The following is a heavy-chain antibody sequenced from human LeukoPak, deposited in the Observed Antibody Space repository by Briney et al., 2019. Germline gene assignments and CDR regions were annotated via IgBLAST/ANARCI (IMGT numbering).Heavy chain of an antibody. J-gene: IGHJ4*02. Sequence: ASVKVSCKASGYTLTGHFMHWVRQAPGQGLEWMGWINPNSGGTNYAQKFQGRVTMTRDTSISTAYMELSRLRSDDTAVYYCARARKVQLLWFGELFDYWGQGTLVTVSS. CDR2: INPNSGGT. V-gene: IGHV1-2*02. CDR3: ARARKVQLLWFGELFDY. CDR1: GYTLTGHF. D-gene: IGHD3-10*01.